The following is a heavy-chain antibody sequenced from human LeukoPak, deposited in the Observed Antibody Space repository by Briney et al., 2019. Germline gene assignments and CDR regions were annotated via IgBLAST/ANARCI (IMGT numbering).Heavy chain of an antibody. CDR1: GFAFSSNG. CDR3: ATSGIWTPEYFQH. CDR2: ISGYNGNT. J-gene: IGHJ1*01. Sequence: ASVKVSCKASGFAFSSNGLNWVRQAPGQGLEWMGWISGYNGNTDYAQKFQGRVSMTTDTSTSTAYMELGTLRSDDTAVYYCATSGIWTPEYFQHWGQGTLVTVSS. V-gene: IGHV1-18*01. D-gene: IGHD1-26*01.